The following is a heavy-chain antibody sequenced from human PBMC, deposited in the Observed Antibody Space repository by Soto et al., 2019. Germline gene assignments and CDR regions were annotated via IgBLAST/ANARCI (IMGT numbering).Heavy chain of an antibody. J-gene: IGHJ6*02. CDR3: ARDRRGTELYYYYYYGMDV. D-gene: IGHD1-26*01. CDR1: GFTVSSNY. Sequence: PGGSLRLSCAASGFTVSSNYMSWVRQAPGKGLEWVSVIYSGGSTYYADSVKGRFTISRDNSKNTLYLQMNSLRAEDTAVYYCARDRRGTELYYYYYYGMDVWGQGTTVTVSS. CDR2: IYSGGST. V-gene: IGHV3-53*01.